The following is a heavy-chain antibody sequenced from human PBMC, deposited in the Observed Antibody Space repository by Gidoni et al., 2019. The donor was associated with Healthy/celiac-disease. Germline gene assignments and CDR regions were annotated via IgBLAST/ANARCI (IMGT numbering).Heavy chain of an antibody. Sequence: QLQLQESGPGLVKPSETLSLTCTVSGGSISSSSYYWGWIRQPPGKGLEWIGSIYYSGSTYYNPSLKSRVTISVDTSKNQFSLKLSSVTAADTAVYYCARHEAENDFWSGYYVSNAFDIWGQGTMVTVSS. CDR1: GGSISSSSYY. V-gene: IGHV4-39*01. CDR2: IYYSGST. J-gene: IGHJ3*02. CDR3: ARHEAENDFWSGYYVSNAFDI. D-gene: IGHD3-3*01.